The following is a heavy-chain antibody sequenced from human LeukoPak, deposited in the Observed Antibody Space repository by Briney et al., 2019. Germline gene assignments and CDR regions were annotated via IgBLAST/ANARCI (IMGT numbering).Heavy chain of an antibody. V-gene: IGHV1-69*13. CDR2: IIPIFGTA. J-gene: IGHJ3*02. CDR3: ARSKGGSYTIPGAFDI. D-gene: IGHD2-15*01. Sequence: ASVKVSCKASGGTFSRYAISWVRQAPGQGLEWMGGIIPIFGTANYAQKFQGRVTITADESTSTAYMELSSLRSEDTAVYYCARSKGGSYTIPGAFDIWGQGTMVTVSS. CDR1: GGTFSRYA.